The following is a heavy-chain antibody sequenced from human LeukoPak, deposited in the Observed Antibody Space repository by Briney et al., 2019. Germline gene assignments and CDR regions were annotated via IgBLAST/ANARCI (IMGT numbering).Heavy chain of an antibody. J-gene: IGHJ4*02. Sequence: GGSLRLSCAASGFTFDDYGMSWVRQAPGKGLEWVSGINWNGGSTGYADSVKGRFTISRDNAKNSLYLQMNSLRAEDTALYYCARVAGDFWSGYIDYWGQGTLVTVSS. V-gene: IGHV3-20*04. CDR1: GFTFDDYG. D-gene: IGHD3-3*01. CDR3: ARVAGDFWSGYIDY. CDR2: INWNGGST.